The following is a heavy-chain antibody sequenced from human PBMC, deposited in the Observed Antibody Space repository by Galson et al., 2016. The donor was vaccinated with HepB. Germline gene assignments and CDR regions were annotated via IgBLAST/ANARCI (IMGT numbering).Heavy chain of an antibody. CDR3: VRSTALEPGNPQELHVVNFYHYGIDV. V-gene: IGHV1-69*06. CDR2: IIPMFGTV. D-gene: IGHD3-10*01. CDR1: GGTFRSCA. Sequence: SVKVSCKASGGTFRSCAISWVRQAPGQGLEWMGGIIPMFGTVSYAQKFQGRLTITADKSTNVADMELSSLRPEDTAVYYCVRSTALEPGNPQELHVVNFYHYGIDVWGQGTTVTVS. J-gene: IGHJ6*02.